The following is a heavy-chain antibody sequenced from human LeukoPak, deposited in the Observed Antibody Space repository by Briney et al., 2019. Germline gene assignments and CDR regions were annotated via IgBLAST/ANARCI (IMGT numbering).Heavy chain of an antibody. J-gene: IGHJ3*02. CDR2: IKSKTDGGTT. V-gene: IGHV3-15*01. D-gene: IGHD4-23*01. Sequence: GGSLRLSCAASGFTFSNAWMSWVRQAPGKGLEWVGRIKSKTDGGTTDYAAPVKGRFTISRDDSKNTLYLQMNSLKTEDTAVYYCTSDDGNPDAFDIWGQGTMVTVSS. CDR1: GFTFSNAW. CDR3: TSDDGNPDAFDI.